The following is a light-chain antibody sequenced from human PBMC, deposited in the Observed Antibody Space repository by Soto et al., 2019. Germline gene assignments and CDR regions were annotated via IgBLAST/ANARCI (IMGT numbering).Light chain of an antibody. J-gene: IGKJ5*01. CDR2: GAS. V-gene: IGKV3-20*01. CDR1: QSVTTS. CDR3: QHYHSGHRIA. Sequence: EIVLTQSPDTLSLSPGARATLSCRASQSVTTSLAWYQQKTGQPPRLLISGASRRATGIPDRFSGSGSETDFTLTINRLEPEDLALYYGQHYHSGHRIAFGQGTRLEIK.